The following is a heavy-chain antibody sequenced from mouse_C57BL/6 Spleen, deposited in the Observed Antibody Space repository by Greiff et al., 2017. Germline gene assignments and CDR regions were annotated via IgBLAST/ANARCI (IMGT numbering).Heavy chain of an antibody. J-gene: IGHJ3*01. CDR1: GYSITSGYY. V-gene: IGHV3-6*01. CDR3: ARGESYYDYDVKFAY. Sequence: EVQLQESGPGLVKPSQSLSLTCYVTGYSITSGYYWNWIRQFPGNKLEWMGYISYDGSNNYNPSRKNRISITRDTSKTQSVLKLNSVTTDDTATYYCARGESYYDYDVKFAYWGQGTLVTVSA. D-gene: IGHD2-4*01. CDR2: ISYDGSN.